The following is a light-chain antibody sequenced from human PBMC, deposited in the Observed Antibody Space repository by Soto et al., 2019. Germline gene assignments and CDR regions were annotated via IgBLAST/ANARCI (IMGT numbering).Light chain of an antibody. J-gene: IGLJ1*01. CDR3: SSYTSSSTYV. CDR2: EVS. V-gene: IGLV2-14*01. Sequence: HSALTQPASVSGSPGQSIAISCTGTSSDVGGYNYVSWYQQHPGKAPKLMISEVSNRPSGVSNRFSGSKSGNTASLTISVPQAEDEADYYCSSYTSSSTYVFGTGTKVTVL. CDR1: SSDVGGYNY.